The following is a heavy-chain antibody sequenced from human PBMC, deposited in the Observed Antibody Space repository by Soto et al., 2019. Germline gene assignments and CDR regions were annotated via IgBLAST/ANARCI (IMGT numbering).Heavy chain of an antibody. J-gene: IGHJ4*02. CDR2: LNPANGDT. D-gene: IGHD3-10*01. CDR1: GYTFTRYP. Sequence: QVQLVQSGPEVMKPGASVKLSCQASGYTFTRYPIHWVRQAPGQGLEWMGWLNPANGDTGYSQKFQGRVTITRDTSASAAYMEMNSLRSEDTAVYYCARKDYDGSGIYYFDSWGQGTQVTVSS. CDR3: ARKDYDGSGIYYFDS. V-gene: IGHV1-3*01.